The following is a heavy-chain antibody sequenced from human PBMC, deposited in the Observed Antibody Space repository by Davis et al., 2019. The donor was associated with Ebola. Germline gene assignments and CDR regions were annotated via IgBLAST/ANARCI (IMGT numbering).Heavy chain of an antibody. D-gene: IGHD6-19*01. CDR1: GFTFSSYA. V-gene: IGHV3-23*01. CDR2: IRDSGGRI. J-gene: IGHJ2*01. Sequence: GGSLRLSCAASGFTFSSYAMSGVRQAPGNGLEWVSAIRDSGGRIYYADSVKGRFTISRDNSKNTLYLQMNSLRAEDTAVYYCAKDRAAVADWYFDLWGRGTLVTVSS. CDR3: AKDRAAVADWYFDL.